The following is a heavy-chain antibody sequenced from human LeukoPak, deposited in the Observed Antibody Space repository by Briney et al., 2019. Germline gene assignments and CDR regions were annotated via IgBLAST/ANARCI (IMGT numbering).Heavy chain of an antibody. V-gene: IGHV3-23*01. CDR2: ISGSGGST. CDR1: GFTFSNYA. J-gene: IGHJ4*02. CDR3: AKSTGGVAVVAVDY. D-gene: IGHD2-15*01. Sequence: QAGGSLRLSCAASGFTFSNYAMTWVRQAPGKGLEWVSVISGSGGSTYYADSVEGRFTLTRDNSKNTLYLQMNSLRAEDTAVYYCAKSTGGVAVVAVDYWGQGTLVTVSS.